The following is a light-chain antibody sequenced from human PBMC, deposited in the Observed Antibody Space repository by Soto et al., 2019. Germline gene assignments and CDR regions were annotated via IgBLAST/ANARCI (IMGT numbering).Light chain of an antibody. J-gene: IGKJ4*01. V-gene: IGKV1-5*01. CDR3: QQYSTYPLT. Sequence: GDRVTITCRDSPSITTFLAWYQQKPGKAPQILIYDASKLEPGVPSRLSGGGSGTEFTLTISSLQPDDFATYYCQQYSTYPLTFGGGTRVEIK. CDR2: DAS. CDR1: PSITTF.